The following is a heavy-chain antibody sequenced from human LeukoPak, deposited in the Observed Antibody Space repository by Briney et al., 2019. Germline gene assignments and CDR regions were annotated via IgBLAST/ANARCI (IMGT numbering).Heavy chain of an antibody. CDR1: GFTFSNLA. J-gene: IGHJ4*02. CDR2: ISGNGGSA. V-gene: IGHV3-23*01. D-gene: IGHD2-2*01. Sequence: GGSLRLSCAASGFTFSNLAMSWVRQAPGKGLEWVSAISGNGGSAYYADSVKGRFTISRDNSRNTLYLQMNSLRADDTAVYYCAKQLVPAASFDYWGQGTLVTVSS. CDR3: AKQLVPAASFDY.